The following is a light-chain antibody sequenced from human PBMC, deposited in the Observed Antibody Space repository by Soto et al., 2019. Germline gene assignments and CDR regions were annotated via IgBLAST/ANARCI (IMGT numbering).Light chain of an antibody. Sequence: EIAMTQSPATLSVSPGERATLSCRASQSVSTNLAWYQQKPGQAPRLLIYGASTRATRIPVRFSGRGSGTEFTLTISSLQSEDFAIYYCQQYDDWPPYTFGQGTKLEIK. CDR3: QQYDDWPPYT. V-gene: IGKV3-15*01. CDR1: QSVSTN. CDR2: GAS. J-gene: IGKJ2*01.